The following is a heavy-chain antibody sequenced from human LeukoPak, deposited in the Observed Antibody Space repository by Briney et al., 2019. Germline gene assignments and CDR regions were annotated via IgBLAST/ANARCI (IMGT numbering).Heavy chain of an antibody. CDR3: VRGGTYCDSTCKGADY. Sequence: GSLRLSCAASGFTFRSFSMNWVRQAPGKGLEWVSAIDSSTTRIYYANSVRGRFTISRDNAKNSLDLQMNSVRAEDTAVYYCVRGGTYCDSTCKGADYWGQGTLVAVSS. V-gene: IGHV3-21*01. J-gene: IGHJ4*02. CDR2: IDSSTTRI. CDR1: GFTFRSFS. D-gene: IGHD2/OR15-2a*01.